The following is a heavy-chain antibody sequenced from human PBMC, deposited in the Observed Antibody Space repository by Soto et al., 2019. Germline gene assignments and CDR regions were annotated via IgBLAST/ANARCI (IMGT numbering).Heavy chain of an antibody. Sequence: QVQLVQSGAEVKKPGSSVKVSCKASGGTFSSYAISWVRQAPGQGLEWMGGIIPIFGTANYAQKLQGRVTITADESTSTAYMELSSLRSEDTAVYYCATGLYSGSYYPFDYWGQGTLVTVS. V-gene: IGHV1-69*12. J-gene: IGHJ4*02. CDR1: GGTFSSYA. CDR2: IIPIFGTA. CDR3: ATGLYSGSYYPFDY. D-gene: IGHD1-26*01.